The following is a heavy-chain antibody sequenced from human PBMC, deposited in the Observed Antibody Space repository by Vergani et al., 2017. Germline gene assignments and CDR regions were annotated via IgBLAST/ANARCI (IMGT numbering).Heavy chain of an antibody. D-gene: IGHD6-13*01. V-gene: IGHV4-34*09. CDR3: ARGIIAAAGKTRGNWFDP. Sequence: QVQLQESGPGLVKASQTLSLTCAVYGGSFSGYYWSWIRQPPGKGLEWIGEINHSGSTNYNPSLKSRVTISVDTSKNQFSLKLSSVTAADTAMYYCARGIIAAAGKTRGNWFDPWGQGTLVTVSS. J-gene: IGHJ5*02. CDR2: INHSGST. CDR1: GGSFSGYY.